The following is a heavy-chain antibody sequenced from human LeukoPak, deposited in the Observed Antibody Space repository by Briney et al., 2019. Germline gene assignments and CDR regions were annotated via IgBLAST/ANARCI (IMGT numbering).Heavy chain of an antibody. CDR3: ARGYCSGGSCYSYYYYNYMDV. D-gene: IGHD2-15*01. J-gene: IGHJ6*03. CDR2: IETSGNT. Sequence: SETLSLTCTVSGGSISSYYWSWIRQPAGKGLEWIGRIETSGNTNYKPSLKSRVTMSVDTSKNQFSLKLSSVTAADTAVYYCARGYCSGGSCYSYYYYNYMDVWGKGTTVTVSS. V-gene: IGHV4-4*07. CDR1: GGSISSYY.